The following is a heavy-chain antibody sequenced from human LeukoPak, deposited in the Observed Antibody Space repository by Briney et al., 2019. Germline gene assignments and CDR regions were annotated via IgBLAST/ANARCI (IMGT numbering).Heavy chain of an antibody. CDR3: ARVGYTSGWYFDY. CDR2: ISGSSRYI. Sequence: TGGSLRLSCAASGFSFSVYSIDWVRQAPGKGLEWVSSISGSSRYIHHADSVKGRFTISRDNAKNSVFPQMNSLRAEDTAVYYCARVGYTSGWYFDYWGRGTLVTVSS. J-gene: IGHJ4*02. V-gene: IGHV3-21*01. CDR1: GFSFSVYS. D-gene: IGHD6-19*01.